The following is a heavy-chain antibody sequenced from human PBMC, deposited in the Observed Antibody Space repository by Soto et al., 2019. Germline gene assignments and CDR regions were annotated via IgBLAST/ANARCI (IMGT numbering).Heavy chain of an antibody. Sequence: GGSLRLSCAASGFTVSSNYMSWVRQAPGKGLEWVSVIYSGGSTYYADSVKGRFTISRDNSKNTLYLQMNSLRAEDTAVYYCARDDYGDSLGWFDPWGQGTLVTVS. D-gene: IGHD4-17*01. CDR1: GFTVSSNY. J-gene: IGHJ5*02. CDR2: IYSGGST. V-gene: IGHV3-53*01. CDR3: ARDDYGDSLGWFDP.